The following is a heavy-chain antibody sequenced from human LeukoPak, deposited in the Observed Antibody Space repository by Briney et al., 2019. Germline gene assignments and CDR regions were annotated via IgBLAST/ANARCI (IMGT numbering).Heavy chain of an antibody. CDR2: ISSSSSYI. CDR1: GFTFSSYS. D-gene: IGHD3-3*01. J-gene: IGHJ4*02. CDR3: ARDPPGAYYDFWSGLDY. Sequence: GGSLRLSCAASGFTFSSYSMNWVRQAPGKGLEWVSSISSSSSYIYYADSVKGRFTISRDNAKNSLYLQMNSLRAEDTSVYYCARDPPGAYYDFWSGLDYWGQGNLVTVSS. V-gene: IGHV3-21*01.